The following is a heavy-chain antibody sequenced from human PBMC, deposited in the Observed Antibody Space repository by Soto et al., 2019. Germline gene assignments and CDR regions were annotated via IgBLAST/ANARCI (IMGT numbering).Heavy chain of an antibody. D-gene: IGHD2-15*01. V-gene: IGHV4-59*01. CDR2: VHSSGNS. Sequence: SETLSLTCTVSGGSISSYYWSWIRQPPGKGLEWIGYVHSSGNSNYNPSLKSRVTASADTSKNRFSLRLNSVTAADTAVYYCARGGGLTPNFDYWGQGTLVTV. CDR3: ARGGGLTPNFDY. CDR1: GGSISSYY. J-gene: IGHJ4*02.